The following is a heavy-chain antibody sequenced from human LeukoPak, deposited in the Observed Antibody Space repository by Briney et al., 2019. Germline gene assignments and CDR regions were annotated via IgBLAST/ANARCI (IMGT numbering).Heavy chain of an antibody. J-gene: IGHJ6*03. D-gene: IGHD2-2*02. CDR2: MNPNSGNT. V-gene: IGHV1-8*01. Sequence: ASVKVSCKASGYTFTSYDINWVRQATGQGLEWMGWMNPNSGNTGYAQKFQGRVTMTRNTSISTAYMELSSLRSEDTAVYYCARSRDTPPYYYYYMDVWGKGTTVTVSS. CDR1: GYTFTSYD. CDR3: ARSRDTPPYYYYYMDV.